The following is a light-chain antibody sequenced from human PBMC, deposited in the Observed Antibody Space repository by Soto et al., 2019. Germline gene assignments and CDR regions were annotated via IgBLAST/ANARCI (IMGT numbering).Light chain of an antibody. CDR3: QKDNSAPLT. CDR2: GAS. V-gene: IGKV1-27*01. Sequence: DVQVTQSPSSLSASVGDTVTIFCRTSRAINNYVAWYQQRPGQVPKLLIYGASTLHSGVPSRFSGFGSGTDFSLTITNLQSEDVATYYCQKDNSAPLTFGRGTKVEI. J-gene: IGKJ4*02. CDR1: RAINNY.